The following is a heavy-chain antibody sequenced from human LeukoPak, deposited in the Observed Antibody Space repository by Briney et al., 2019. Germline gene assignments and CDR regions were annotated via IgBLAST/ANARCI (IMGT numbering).Heavy chain of an antibody. J-gene: IGHJ4*02. CDR3: TTATIYDFWNGYFKTFDY. Sequence: PGGSLRLSCAASGFTVSSNYMNWVRQAPGKGLEWVGHIKTKTDGGTTDYAAPVKGRFTISRDDSKNTLYLQMNSLKTEDTAVYFCTTATIYDFWNGYFKTFDYWGQGTLVTVSS. V-gene: IGHV3-15*07. D-gene: IGHD3-3*01. CDR2: IKTKTDGGTT. CDR1: GFTVSSNY.